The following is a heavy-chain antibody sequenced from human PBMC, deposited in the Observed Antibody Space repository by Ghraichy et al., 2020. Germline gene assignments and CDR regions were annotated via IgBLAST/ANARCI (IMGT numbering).Heavy chain of an antibody. Sequence: SETLSLTCTVSGGSISSSSYYWGWIRQPPGKGLEWIGSIYYSGSTYYNPSLKSRVTISVDTSKNQFSLKLSSVTAADTAVYYCASFLGYCSSTSCYKIRYSSSSGYYYYGMDVWGQGTTVTVSS. CDR1: GGSISSSSYY. CDR3: ASFLGYCSSTSCYKIRYSSSSGYYYYGMDV. J-gene: IGHJ6*02. CDR2: IYYSGST. D-gene: IGHD2-2*02. V-gene: IGHV4-39*01.